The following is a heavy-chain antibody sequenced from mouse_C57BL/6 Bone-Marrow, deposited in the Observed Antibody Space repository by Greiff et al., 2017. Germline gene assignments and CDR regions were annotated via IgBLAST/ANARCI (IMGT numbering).Heavy chain of an antibody. J-gene: IGHJ3*01. V-gene: IGHV10-1*01. Sequence: EAGGGLVQPKGSLKLSCAASGFSFNTYAMNWVRQAPGKGLEWVARIRSKSNNYATYYADSVKDRFTISRDDSESMLYLQMNNLKSEDKAMYYCVDAACFAYWGQGTLVTVSS. CDR3: VDAACFAY. CDR1: GFSFNTYA. CDR2: IRSKSNNYAT.